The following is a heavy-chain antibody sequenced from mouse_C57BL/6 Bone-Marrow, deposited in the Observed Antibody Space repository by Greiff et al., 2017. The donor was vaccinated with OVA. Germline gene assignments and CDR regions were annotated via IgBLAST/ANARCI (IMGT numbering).Heavy chain of an antibody. CDR3: AYYSNAWFAY. J-gene: IGHJ3*01. CDR2: INSDGGST. D-gene: IGHD2-5*01. CDR1: EYEFPSHD. V-gene: IGHV5-2*01. Sequence: DVKLVESGGGLVQPGESLKLSCESNEYEFPSHDMSWVRKTPEKRLELVAAINSDGGSTYYPDTMERRFIISRDNTKKTLYLQMSSLRSEDTALYYAAYYSNAWFAYWGQGTLVTVSA.